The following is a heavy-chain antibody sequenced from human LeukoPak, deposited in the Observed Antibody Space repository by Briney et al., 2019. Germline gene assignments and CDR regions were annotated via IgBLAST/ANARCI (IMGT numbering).Heavy chain of an antibody. V-gene: IGHV1-2*02. Sequence: ASVKVSCKSSGYTFTVYYIHWVRQAPGQGLEWMGWINPNSGGTIYAQKFQGRVTMTRDTSISTAYMDLSRLTSDDTAFYYCASDRDNGRCDHWGQGTLVTVSS. CDR3: ASDRDNGRCDH. CDR1: GYTFTVYY. CDR2: INPNSGGT. J-gene: IGHJ4*02. D-gene: IGHD2-8*01.